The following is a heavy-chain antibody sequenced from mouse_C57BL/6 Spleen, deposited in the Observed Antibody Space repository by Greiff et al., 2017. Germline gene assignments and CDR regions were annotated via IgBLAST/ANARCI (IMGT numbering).Heavy chain of an antibody. CDR2: ISSGGDYI. CDR3: TREGVGSFDV. D-gene: IGHD1-1*01. J-gene: IGHJ1*03. CDR1: GFTFSSYA. Sequence: EVKLMESGEGLVKPGGSLKLSCAASGFTFSSYAMSWVRQTPEKRLEWVAYISSGGDYIYYADTVKGRFTISRDNARNTLYLQMSSLKSEDTAMYYCTREGVGSFDVWGTGTTVTVSS. V-gene: IGHV5-9-1*02.